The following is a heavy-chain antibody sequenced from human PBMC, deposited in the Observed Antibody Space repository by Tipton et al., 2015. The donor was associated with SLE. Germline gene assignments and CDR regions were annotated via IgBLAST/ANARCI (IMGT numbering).Heavy chain of an antibody. J-gene: IGHJ6*03. V-gene: IGHV3-7*03. CDR3: AKAPFEKGPYYYYYYMDV. CDR2: MNIDGSQK. CDR1: GFTFSAHW. D-gene: IGHD3-9*01. Sequence: GSLRLSCAASGFTFSAHWMDWVRQAPGKGLEWVAKMNIDGSQKYYVDSVKGRFTISRDNAENSLYLQMNSLRPEDTALYYCAKAPFEKGPYYYYYYMDVWGRGTTVTVSS.